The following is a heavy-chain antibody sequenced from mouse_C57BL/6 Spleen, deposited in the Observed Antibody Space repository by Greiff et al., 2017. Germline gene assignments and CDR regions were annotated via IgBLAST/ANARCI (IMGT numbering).Heavy chain of an antibody. D-gene: IGHD1-1*01. CDR2: IDPSDSYT. Sequence: QVQLQQPGAELVRPGTSVKLSCKASGYTFTSYWMHWVKQRPGQGLEWIGVIDPSDSYTNYNQKFKGKATLTVDTSSSTAYMQLSSLTSEDSAVYYCARSADYYGSGSRFADWGQGTLVTVSA. V-gene: IGHV1-59*01. CDR3: ARSADYYGSGSRFAD. J-gene: IGHJ3*01. CDR1: GYTFTSYW.